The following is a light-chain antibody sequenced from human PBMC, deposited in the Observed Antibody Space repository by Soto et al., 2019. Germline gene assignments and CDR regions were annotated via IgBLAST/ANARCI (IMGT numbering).Light chain of an antibody. J-gene: IGLJ3*02. CDR3: CSYAGSSRV. CDR2: EGS. CDR1: SSDVGSYNL. V-gene: IGLV2-23*01. Sequence: QSALTQPASVSGSPGQSIIISGTGTSSDVGSYNLVSWYQQHPGKAPKLMIYEGSKRPSGVSNRFSGSKSGNTASLTISGLQAEDEADYYCCSYAGSSRVFGGGTKLTVL.